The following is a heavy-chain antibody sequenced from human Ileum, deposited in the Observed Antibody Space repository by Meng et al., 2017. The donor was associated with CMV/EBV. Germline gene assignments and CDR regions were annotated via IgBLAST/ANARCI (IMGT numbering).Heavy chain of an antibody. CDR3: VRDMRYDNCLSFDY. Sequence: GESLKISCAASGFHFSSLWMHWVRQAPGKGLVWVSRITGDGANAAYADSVKGRFTISRDNARNTLDLQMNSLRAEDTAVYYCVRDMRYDNCLSFDYWGRGTLVTVSS. D-gene: IGHD1-20*01. CDR2: ITGDGANA. J-gene: IGHJ4*02. CDR1: GFHFSSLW. V-gene: IGHV3-74*03.